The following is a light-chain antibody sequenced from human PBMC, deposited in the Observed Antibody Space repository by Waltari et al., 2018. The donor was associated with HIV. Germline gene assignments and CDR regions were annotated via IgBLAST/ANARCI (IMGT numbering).Light chain of an antibody. Sequence: QSVLTQPPSASGAPGQRVTIPCSGSFSNIALNTVNWYQQLPGTAPRLLIYGSSQRPSGVPDRFSGSRSDTSASLDISGLHSEDEGDYYCAVWDDSLSEYVFATGTKVFVL. J-gene: IGLJ1*01. CDR1: FSNIALNT. V-gene: IGLV1-44*01. CDR2: GSS. CDR3: AVWDDSLSEYV.